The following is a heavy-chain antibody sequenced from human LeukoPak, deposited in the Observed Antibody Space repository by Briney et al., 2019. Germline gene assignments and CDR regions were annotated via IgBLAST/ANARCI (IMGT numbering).Heavy chain of an antibody. Sequence: SETLSLTCGVSGYSISSGYYWGWIRQPPGKGLEWIGSIYHTGSTYYNPSLKSRVTISVDTSKSHFSLKLSSVTAADTAVYYCARRGYAGYDSLYYFDYWGQGTLVTVSS. D-gene: IGHD5-12*01. J-gene: IGHJ4*02. CDR2: IYHTGST. CDR1: GYSISSGYY. CDR3: ARRGYAGYDSLYYFDY. V-gene: IGHV4-38-2*01.